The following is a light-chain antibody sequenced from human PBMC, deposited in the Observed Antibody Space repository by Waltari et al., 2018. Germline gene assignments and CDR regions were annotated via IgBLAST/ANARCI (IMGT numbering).Light chain of an antibody. V-gene: IGLV2-14*01. CDR2: EVS. CDR1: DSDVGAYDF. CDR3: SSYTTSSAPGV. Sequence: QSALTQPASVSGSPGQSITISCSGTDSDVGAYDFVSWYQQLPGKAPHLIIYEVSNLPSGISNRFSASKSGNTASLTISGLQAEDEADYYCSSYTTSSAPGVFGTGTRVTVL. J-gene: IGLJ1*01.